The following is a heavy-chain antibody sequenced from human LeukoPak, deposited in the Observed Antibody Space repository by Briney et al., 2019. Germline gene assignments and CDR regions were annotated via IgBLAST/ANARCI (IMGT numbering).Heavy chain of an antibody. D-gene: IGHD3-22*01. CDR1: GFTFSSYA. V-gene: IGHV3-30*04. J-gene: IGHJ4*02. CDR3: VRGYIDNLGYSPRSSFDT. Sequence: GGSLRLSCAASGFTFSSYAMHWVRQAPGKGLEWVAVISYDGSNKYYADSVKGRFTISRDNSKNTLYLQMNSLRAEDTAVYYCVRGYIDNLGYSPRSSFDTWGQGTLVTVSS. CDR2: ISYDGSNK.